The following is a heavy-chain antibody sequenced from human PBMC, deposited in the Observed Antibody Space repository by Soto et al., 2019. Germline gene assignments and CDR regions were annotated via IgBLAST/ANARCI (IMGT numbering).Heavy chain of an antibody. Sequence: EVQLVESGGGLVQPGGSLRLSCAASGFTFSSYSMNWVRQAPGKGLEWVSYISSSSSTIYYADSVKGRFTISRDNAKNSVYLQMNSLRAEDTAVYYCARDASRPRPGPDTANSYYYYYYMDVWGKGTTVTVSS. CDR2: ISSSSSTI. V-gene: IGHV3-48*01. D-gene: IGHD5-18*01. CDR3: ARDASRPRPGPDTANSYYYYYYMDV. J-gene: IGHJ6*03. CDR1: GFTFSSYS.